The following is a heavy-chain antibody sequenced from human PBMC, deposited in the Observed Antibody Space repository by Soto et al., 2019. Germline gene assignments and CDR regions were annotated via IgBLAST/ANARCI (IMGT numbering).Heavy chain of an antibody. D-gene: IGHD2-21*02. CDR2: INAGNGNT. CDR3: AMAVSVTADFDY. V-gene: IGHV1-3*05. Sequence: QVQLVQSGAEEKKPGASVKVSCKASGYTFTGYAMHWVRQGPGQRRDWMGWINAGNGNTKYSQKLQGRVTITRDTSAITAYMELSRLRSQATAVYDCAMAVSVTADFDYWGQGTLVTVSS. CDR1: GYTFTGYA. J-gene: IGHJ4*02.